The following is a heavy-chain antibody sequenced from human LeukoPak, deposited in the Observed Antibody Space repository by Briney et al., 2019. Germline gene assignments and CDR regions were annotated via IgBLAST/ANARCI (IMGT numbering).Heavy chain of an antibody. CDR1: GFTFSSYA. CDR2: ISYDGSNK. Sequence: GGSLRLSCAASGFTFSSYAMRWVRQAPGKGLEWVAVISYDGSNKYYADSVKGRFTISRDNSKNTLYLQMNSLRAEDTAVYYCATLEHPYYDILTGYLGGYFDYWGQGTLVTVSS. V-gene: IGHV3-30-3*01. CDR3: ATLEHPYYDILTGYLGGYFDY. J-gene: IGHJ4*02. D-gene: IGHD3-9*01.